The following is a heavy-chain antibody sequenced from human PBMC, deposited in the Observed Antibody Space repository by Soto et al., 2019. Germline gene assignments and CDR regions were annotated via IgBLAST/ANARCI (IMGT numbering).Heavy chain of an antibody. V-gene: IGHV3-33*01. CDR2: IWYDGSNK. Sequence: QVQLVESGGGVVQPGRSLRLSCAASGFSFNSYGMHWVRQAPGKGLEWVAVIWYDGSNKYYADSVKGRFTISRDNSKNTLYLQMNSLRAEDTAVYYCARDLWGGPAEFDYWGQGTLVTVSS. CDR3: ARDLWGGPAEFDY. J-gene: IGHJ4*02. D-gene: IGHD2-2*01. CDR1: GFSFNSYG.